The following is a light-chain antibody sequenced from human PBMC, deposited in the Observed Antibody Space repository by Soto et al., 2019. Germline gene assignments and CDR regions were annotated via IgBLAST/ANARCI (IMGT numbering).Light chain of an antibody. CDR3: LQDYNDPRT. V-gene: IGKV1-6*01. CDR2: GAS. Sequence: AIQMTPSPSTLSASVGDRVTITCRASQGIRTELGWYQQKPGKAPKFLIYGASNLQSGVPSRFSGNGSGPDFTLTINSLQPEDFATYYCLQDYNDPRTFGQGTNLEIK. J-gene: IGKJ2*01. CDR1: QGIRTE.